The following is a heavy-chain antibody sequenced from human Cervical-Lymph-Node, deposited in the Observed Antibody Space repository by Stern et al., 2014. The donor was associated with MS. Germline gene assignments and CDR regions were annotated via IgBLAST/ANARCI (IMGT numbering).Heavy chain of an antibody. CDR1: GYSFTTSA. D-gene: IGHD5-12*01. Sequence: QMQLVQSGSELKKPGASVKVSCKASGYSFTTSAMNWVRQAPGQGLEWMGWINTNTGNPLYAQGFTGRFVFSLDTSVNTAYLEIRSLRTDDTAMYYCATQGASGFGVSPTAYWGQGTLVTVSS. V-gene: IGHV7-4-1*02. J-gene: IGHJ4*02. CDR3: ATQGASGFGVSPTAY. CDR2: INTNTGNP.